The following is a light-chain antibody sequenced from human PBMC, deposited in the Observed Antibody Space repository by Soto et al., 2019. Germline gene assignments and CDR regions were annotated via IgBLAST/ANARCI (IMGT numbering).Light chain of an antibody. CDR2: GAS. Sequence: EIVLTQSPGTLSLSPGERATLSCRASQSVSSSYLAWYQQKPGQAPRLLIYGASSRATGIPDRFSGSGSGPDFTLTISSLQPEDSATYFCQQLNSYPQTFGQGTRLEIK. CDR3: QQLNSYPQT. CDR1: QSVSSSY. J-gene: IGKJ5*01. V-gene: IGKV3-20*01.